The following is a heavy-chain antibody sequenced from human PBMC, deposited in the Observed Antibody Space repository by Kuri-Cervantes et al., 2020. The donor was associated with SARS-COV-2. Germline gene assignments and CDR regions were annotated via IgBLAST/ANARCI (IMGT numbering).Heavy chain of an antibody. CDR2: IYYSGST. CDR1: GDSISSGGYY. Sequence: LRLSCTVSGDSISSGGYYWSWIRQPPGKGLEWIGYIYYSGSTYYNPSLKSRVTISVDTSKNQFSLKLSSVTAADTAVYYCARYYIVVVPAAANWFDPWGQGTLVTVSS. J-gene: IGHJ5*02. V-gene: IGHV4-30-4*01. D-gene: IGHD2-2*01. CDR3: ARYYIVVVPAAANWFDP.